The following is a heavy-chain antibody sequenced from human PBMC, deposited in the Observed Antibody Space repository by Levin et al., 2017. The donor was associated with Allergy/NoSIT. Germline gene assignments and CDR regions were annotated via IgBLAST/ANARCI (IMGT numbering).Heavy chain of an antibody. D-gene: IGHD6-6*01. V-gene: IGHV4-34*01. CDR1: GGSFSGYY. Sequence: SETLSLTCAVYGGSFSGYYWSWIRQPPGKGLEWIGEINHSGSTNYNPSLKSRVTISVDTSKNQFSLKLSSVTAADTAVYYCARGQYSSSDRGHFDYWGQGTLVTVSS. CDR2: INHSGST. CDR3: ARGQYSSSDRGHFDY. J-gene: IGHJ4*02.